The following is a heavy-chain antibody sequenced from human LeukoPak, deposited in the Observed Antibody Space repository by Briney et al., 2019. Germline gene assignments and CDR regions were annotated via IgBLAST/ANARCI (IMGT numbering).Heavy chain of an antibody. CDR3: ARSPYSTRTNWFDP. J-gene: IGHJ5*02. CDR2: INPKSGGT. D-gene: IGHD6-13*01. Sequence: GASVKVSCKASGYTFTRYYMHSVRRSPRHGLEWMGWINPKSGGTNYAQKFQGRVTMTRDTSISTAYMELSRLRSDDTAVFYCARSPYSTRTNWFDPWGQGTLVTVSS. CDR1: GYTFTRYY. V-gene: IGHV1-2*02.